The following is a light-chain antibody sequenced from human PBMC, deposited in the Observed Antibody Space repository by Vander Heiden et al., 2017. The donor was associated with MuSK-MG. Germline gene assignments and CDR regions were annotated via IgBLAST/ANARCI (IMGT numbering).Light chain of an antibody. CDR1: NIGSHR. Sequence: SYMLTQPPSVSVAPGQTARITCGGNNIGSHRVHWYQQKPGQAPVVVVYDDSDRPAGIPERFSGSNSGNTATLTISRVEAGDEADYYCQVWDSSSDHVVFGGGTKLTVL. V-gene: IGLV3-21*02. J-gene: IGLJ2*01. CDR2: DDS. CDR3: QVWDSSSDHVV.